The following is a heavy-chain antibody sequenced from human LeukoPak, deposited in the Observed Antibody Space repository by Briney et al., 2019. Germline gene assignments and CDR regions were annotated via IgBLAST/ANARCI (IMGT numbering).Heavy chain of an antibody. CDR1: GFTFSSYG. CDR3: ARDEGYSGSYPDY. D-gene: IGHD1-26*01. Sequence: GGSLRLSCAASGFTFSSYGMHWVRQAPGKGLEWVAVIWYDGSNKYYADSVKGRFTISRDNSKNTLYLQMNSLRAEETAVYYCARDEGYSGSYPDYWGQGTLVTVSS. CDR2: IWYDGSNK. J-gene: IGHJ4*02. V-gene: IGHV3-33*01.